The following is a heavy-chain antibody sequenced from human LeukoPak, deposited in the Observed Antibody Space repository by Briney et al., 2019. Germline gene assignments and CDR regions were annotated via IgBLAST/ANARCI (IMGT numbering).Heavy chain of an antibody. V-gene: IGHV1-46*01. Sequence: ASVKVSCKASGYTFTSYYMHWVRQAPGQGLEWMGIINPSGGSTSYAQKFQGRVTITADESTSTAYMELSSLRSEDTAVYYCARDPIAVAGTWDYFDYWGQGTLVTVSS. J-gene: IGHJ4*02. D-gene: IGHD6-19*01. CDR3: ARDPIAVAGTWDYFDY. CDR1: GYTFTSYY. CDR2: INPSGGST.